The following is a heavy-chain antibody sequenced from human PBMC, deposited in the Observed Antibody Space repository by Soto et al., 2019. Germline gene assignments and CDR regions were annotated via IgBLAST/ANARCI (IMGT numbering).Heavy chain of an antibody. V-gene: IGHV1-3*01. J-gene: IGHJ4*02. CDR1: GYTFTSYA. Sequence: QVQLVQSGAEVKKPGASVKVSCKASGYTFTSYAMHWVRQAPGQRLEWMGWINAGNGNTKYSQKFQGRVTITRDTSASTAYMELGSMRSEDTAVYYCARALGGWPDYWGQGTLVTVSS. CDR2: INAGNGNT. CDR3: ARALGGWPDY. D-gene: IGHD6-19*01.